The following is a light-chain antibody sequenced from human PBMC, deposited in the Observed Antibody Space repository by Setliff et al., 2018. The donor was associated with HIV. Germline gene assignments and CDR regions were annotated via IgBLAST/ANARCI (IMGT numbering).Light chain of an antibody. J-gene: IGLJ3*02. CDR1: SSDVGGYNY. CDR3: SSYTSSGTPV. CDR2: EVS. V-gene: IGLV2-14*01. Sequence: QSALTQPTSVSGSPGQSITISCTGTSSDVGGYNYVSWYQHRPGKAPKVVIYEVSNRPLGVSNRFSGSKSGNTASLTTSGLQAEEEADYYCSSYTSSGTPVFGGGTKVTV.